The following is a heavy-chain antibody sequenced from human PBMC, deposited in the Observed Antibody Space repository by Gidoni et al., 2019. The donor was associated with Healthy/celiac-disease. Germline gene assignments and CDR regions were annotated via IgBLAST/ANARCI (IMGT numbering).Heavy chain of an antibody. V-gene: IGHV4-39*01. Sequence: QLQLQESGPGLVKPSETLSLTCTVSGGSISSSSYYWGWIRQPPGKGLEWIGSIYYSGSTYYNPSLKSRVTISVDTSKNQFSLKLSSVTAADTAVYYCARHDCSSTSCYYYYGMDVWGQGTTVTVSS. CDR1: GGSISSSSYY. CDR3: ARHDCSSTSCYYYYGMDV. CDR2: IYYSGST. D-gene: IGHD2-2*01. J-gene: IGHJ6*02.